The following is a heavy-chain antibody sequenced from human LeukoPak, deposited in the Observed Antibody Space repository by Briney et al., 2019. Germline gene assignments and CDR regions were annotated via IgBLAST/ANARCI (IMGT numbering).Heavy chain of an antibody. Sequence: SATLSLTCAVYGGSFSAYYWTWIRQPPGKGLEWIGEINHSGSSNYNSSLRSRVTISVDTSYKQFSLRLSSVTAADTAVYYCAPRGDIEHSYVYGKWFDPWGQGTRVTVSS. CDR3: APRGDIEHSYVYGKWFDP. V-gene: IGHV4-34*01. CDR1: GGSFSAYY. J-gene: IGHJ5*02. D-gene: IGHD5-18*01. CDR2: INHSGSS.